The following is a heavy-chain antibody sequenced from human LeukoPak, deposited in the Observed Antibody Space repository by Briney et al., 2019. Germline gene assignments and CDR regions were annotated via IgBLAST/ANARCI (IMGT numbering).Heavy chain of an antibody. D-gene: IGHD6-13*01. V-gene: IGHV3-23*01. CDR2: INTSGGST. CDR3: AKERYGSPLESFDI. Sequence: GGSLRLSCAASGLTFSSYAMTWVRQAPGKGLEWVSGINTSGGSTYYADSVKGRFTISRDNSKNKLYLQMNSLRAEDTAAYYCAKERYGSPLESFDIWGQGTMVTVSS. CDR1: GLTFSSYA. J-gene: IGHJ3*02.